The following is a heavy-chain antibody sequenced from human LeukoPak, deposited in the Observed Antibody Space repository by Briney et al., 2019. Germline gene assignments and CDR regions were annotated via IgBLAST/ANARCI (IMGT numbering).Heavy chain of an antibody. CDR3: AREAARPYYYYYYMDV. Sequence: SVKVSCKASGGTFSRYAISWVRQAPGQGLEWRGRIIPIFGTANYAQKFQGRVTITTDESTSTAYMELSSLRSEDTAVYYCAREAARPYYYYYYMDVWGKGTTVTVSS. CDR1: GGTFSRYA. CDR2: IIPIFGTA. J-gene: IGHJ6*03. V-gene: IGHV1-69*05. D-gene: IGHD6-6*01.